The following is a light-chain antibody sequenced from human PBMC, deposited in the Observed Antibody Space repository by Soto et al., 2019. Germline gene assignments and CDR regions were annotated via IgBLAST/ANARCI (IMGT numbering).Light chain of an antibody. Sequence: HSVLTQPRSVSGSPGQSVTISCTGTSSDVGGYNYVSWYQQYPGKAPKLMIYDVSKRPSGVPDRFSGSKSGNTASLTISGLQAEDEADYYCCSYAGSYTFYVFGTGTKVTVL. CDR1: SSDVGGYNY. V-gene: IGLV2-11*01. CDR3: CSYAGSYTFYV. CDR2: DVS. J-gene: IGLJ1*01.